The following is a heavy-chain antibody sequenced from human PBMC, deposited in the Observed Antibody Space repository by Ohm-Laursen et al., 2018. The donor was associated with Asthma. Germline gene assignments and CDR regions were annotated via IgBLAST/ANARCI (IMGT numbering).Heavy chain of an antibody. CDR3: AKGVRIGIVVVITEFNNWFDP. Sequence: SLRLSCTAFGFTFSSYAMSWVRQAPGKGLEWVSAISGSGGSTYYADSVKGRFTISRDNSKNTLYLQMNSLRAEDTAVYYCAKGVRIGIVVVITEFNNWFDPWGQGTLVTVSS. V-gene: IGHV3-23*01. D-gene: IGHD3-22*01. CDR1: GFTFSSYA. CDR2: ISGSGGST. J-gene: IGHJ5*02.